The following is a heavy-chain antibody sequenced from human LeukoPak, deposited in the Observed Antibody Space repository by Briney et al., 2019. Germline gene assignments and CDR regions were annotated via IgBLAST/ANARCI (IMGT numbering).Heavy chain of an antibody. CDR2: ITRGGDSS. V-gene: IGHV3-23*01. CDR1: GFTFSNHV. D-gene: IGHD3-10*01. CDR3: AKGLSGTYYTFHY. Sequence: PGGSLRLSCAASGFTFSNHVLSWVRQAPGKGLEWVSGITRGGDSSYYADSMKGRFTISRDNSKNTLYLQMNSLRAEDTAVYYCAKGLSGTYYTFHYWGQGTLVTVSS. J-gene: IGHJ4*02.